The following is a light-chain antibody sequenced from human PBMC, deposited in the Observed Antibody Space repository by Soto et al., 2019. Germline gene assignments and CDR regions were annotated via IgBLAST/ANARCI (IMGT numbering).Light chain of an antibody. J-gene: IGKJ5*01. CDR2: GAS. CDR1: QSVSSSY. Sequence: EIVLTQSPGTLSLSPGERATLSCRASQSVSSSYLAWYQQKPGQAPRLLIYGASSRATGIPDRFSGSGSETDFTLTISKLEAEDFSVYYWHQYGCSSTFGQGTRLEVK. V-gene: IGKV3-20*01. CDR3: HQYGCSST.